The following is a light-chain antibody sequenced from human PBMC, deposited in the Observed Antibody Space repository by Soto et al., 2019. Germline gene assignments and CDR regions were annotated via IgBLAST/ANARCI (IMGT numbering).Light chain of an antibody. CDR3: QQYNSYWT. CDR2: DAS. V-gene: IGKV1-5*01. Sequence: DIQVNQSPSTLSASLGARVTITCRASQSISNWLAWYQQKPGKAPKLLIYDASSLESGVPSRFSGSGSGTEFTLTISSLQPDDFATYYCQQYNSYWTFCQGTKVDI. J-gene: IGKJ1*01. CDR1: QSISNW.